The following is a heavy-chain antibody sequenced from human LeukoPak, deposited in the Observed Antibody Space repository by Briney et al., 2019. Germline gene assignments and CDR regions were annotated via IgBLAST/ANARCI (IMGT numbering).Heavy chain of an antibody. V-gene: IGHV4-61*02. CDR1: GGSISSGSYY. J-gene: IGHJ6*03. CDR2: IYTSGST. CDR3: AYGSGYYYYYYYMDV. D-gene: IGHD3-10*01. Sequence: SETLSLTCTVSGGSISSGSYYWSWIRQPAGKGLEWIGRIYTSGSTNYNPSLKSRVTISVDTSKNQFSLKLSSATAADTAVYYCAYGSGYYYYYYYMDVWGKGTTVTVSS.